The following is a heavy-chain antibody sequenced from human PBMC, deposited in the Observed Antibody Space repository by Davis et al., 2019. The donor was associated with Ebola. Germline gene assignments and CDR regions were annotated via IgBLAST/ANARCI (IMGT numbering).Heavy chain of an antibody. D-gene: IGHD3-16*01. CDR3: ARSPRGDLGLNWLDP. Sequence: PGGSLRLSCAASGFTFSTYAMTWVRQAPGKGLEWVSGLSARGGSTSYADSVRGRFTISRDNSKNTLYLQIISLRVEDTALYYCARSPRGDLGLNWLDPWGQGTLVTVSS. V-gene: IGHV3-23*01. CDR2: LSARGGST. CDR1: GFTFSTYA. J-gene: IGHJ5*02.